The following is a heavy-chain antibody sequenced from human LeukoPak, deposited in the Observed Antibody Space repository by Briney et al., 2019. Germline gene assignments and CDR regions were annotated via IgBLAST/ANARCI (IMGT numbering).Heavy chain of an antibody. CDR1: GFTFSSYD. J-gene: IGHJ6*02. Sequence: GGSLRLSCAASGFTFSSYDMHWVRQATGKGLEWVSAIGSAGDTYYPGSVKSRFTISRENAKNSLYLQMNSLRAGDTAVYYCARGAGSMTPGWDYYYGMDVWGQGTTVTVSS. CDR3: ARGAGSMTPGWDYYYGMDV. CDR2: IGSAGDT. V-gene: IGHV3-13*01. D-gene: IGHD2/OR15-2a*01.